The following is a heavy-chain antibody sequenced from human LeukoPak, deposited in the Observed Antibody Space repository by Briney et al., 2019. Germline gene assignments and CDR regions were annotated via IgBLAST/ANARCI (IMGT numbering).Heavy chain of an antibody. J-gene: IGHJ4*02. CDR2: ISSSSSTI. CDR1: GFTFSSYS. D-gene: IGHD5-18*01. CDR3: ARDYWGYSYGYGY. Sequence: GGSLRLSCAASGFTFSSYSMNWVRQAPGKGLEWVSYISSSSSTIYYADSVKGRFTISRDNAKNSLYLQMNSLRAEDTAVYYCARDYWGYSYGYGYWGQGTLVTVSP. V-gene: IGHV3-48*01.